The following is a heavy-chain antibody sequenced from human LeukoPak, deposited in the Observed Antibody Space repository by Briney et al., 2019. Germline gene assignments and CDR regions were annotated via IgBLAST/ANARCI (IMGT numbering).Heavy chain of an antibody. J-gene: IGHJ1*01. CDR1: GGTFNSFA. Sequence: SVKVSCKASGGTFNSFAISWVRQAPGQGLEWVGRIIPLLGTPDYAQKFQGRVTITSDEYTGTAYIELSSLRSEDTAMYYCARMKYFDSTGYSHAEYFQHWGQGTLVIVSS. CDR2: IIPLLGTP. V-gene: IGHV1-69*11. D-gene: IGHD3-22*01. CDR3: ARMKYFDSTGYSHAEYFQH.